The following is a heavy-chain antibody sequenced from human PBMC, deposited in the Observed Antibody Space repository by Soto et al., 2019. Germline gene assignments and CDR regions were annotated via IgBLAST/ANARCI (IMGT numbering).Heavy chain of an antibody. CDR2: ISYPGTT. Sequence: QVHLHESGPGLVKPSETLSLTCTVSNDSISNYYWNWIRQSPGKGLEWIGYISYPGTTNYNPSLMSRVSISLDTSKKQFSLTLSSVISADTAVHFCARGGVMVTDKWLDHWGQGTLVTVAS. D-gene: IGHD2-21*02. J-gene: IGHJ5*02. V-gene: IGHV4-59*08. CDR1: NDSISNYY. CDR3: ARGGVMVTDKWLDH.